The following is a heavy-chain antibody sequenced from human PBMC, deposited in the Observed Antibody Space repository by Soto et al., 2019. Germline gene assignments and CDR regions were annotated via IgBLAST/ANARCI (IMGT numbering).Heavy chain of an antibody. CDR3: AKGRFRPGYGGGWYVLDF. J-gene: IGHJ4*02. Sequence: SETLSLTCTVSGGSISSGGYYWSWIRQHPGKGLEGIGYIYYRGATYYNPSLKSRVTISVDNSKNPVYLQMNSLRAEDTAVYYCAKGRFRPGYGGGWYVLDFWGQGTLVPVSP. D-gene: IGHD6-19*01. CDR2: IYYRGAT. V-gene: IGHV4-31*03. CDR1: GGSISSGGYY.